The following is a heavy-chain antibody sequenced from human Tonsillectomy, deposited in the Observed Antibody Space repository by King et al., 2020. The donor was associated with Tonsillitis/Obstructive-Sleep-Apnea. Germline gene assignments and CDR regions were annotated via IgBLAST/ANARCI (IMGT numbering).Heavy chain of an antibody. Sequence: TLKESGPTLVKPTQTLTLTCTFSGFSLSTSGVGGGWIRQPPGKARAWLALIYWDDDKRYSPSLKGRLTITKDTPKNQVGLTMTNMDPVDTATYYCAHSGSYYWYFDLWGRGTLVTVSS. CDR1: GFSLSTSGVG. CDR2: IYWDDDK. CDR3: AHSGSYYWYFDL. J-gene: IGHJ2*01. D-gene: IGHD5-18*01. V-gene: IGHV2-5*02.